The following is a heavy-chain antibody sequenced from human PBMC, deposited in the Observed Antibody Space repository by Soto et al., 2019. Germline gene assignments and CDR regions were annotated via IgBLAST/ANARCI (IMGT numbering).Heavy chain of an antibody. CDR3: ARGSLGLMDSITSFPDY. CDR2: IYYSGST. D-gene: IGHD2-2*01. Sequence: QVQLQESGPGLVKPSQTLSLTCTVSGGSISSGDYYWSWIRQPPGKGLEWIGYIYYSGSTYYNPSLKRRVTISVDTSKNQFSLNLSSVTSADTAVYYCARGSLGLMDSITSFPDYWGQGTLVTVSS. V-gene: IGHV4-30-4*01. CDR1: GGSISSGDYY. J-gene: IGHJ4*02.